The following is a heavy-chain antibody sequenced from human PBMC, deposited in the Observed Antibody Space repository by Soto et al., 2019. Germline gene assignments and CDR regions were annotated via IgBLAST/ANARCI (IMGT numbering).Heavy chain of an antibody. J-gene: IGHJ4*02. Sequence: XESLRLSCAASGFTFSSYAMSWVRQAPGKGLEWVSSISGIGHSTYYADSVKGRFTVSRDNSKNTLFLQMSSLRAEDTAVYYCAKRIRATIGHFDSWGQGTLVTVSS. CDR3: AKRIRATIGHFDS. D-gene: IGHD5-12*01. CDR1: GFTFSSYA. CDR2: ISGIGHST. V-gene: IGHV3-23*01.